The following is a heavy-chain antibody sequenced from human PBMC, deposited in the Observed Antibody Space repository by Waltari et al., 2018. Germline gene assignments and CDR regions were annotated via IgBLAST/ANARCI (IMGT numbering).Heavy chain of an antibody. D-gene: IGHD6-19*01. Sequence: QVQLVQSGAEVKKPGASVKVSCKASGYTFTSYAMHWVRQAPGQRLEWMGWINAGNGNTKYSQKFQGRVTITRDTSASTAYMELNSLRSEDTAVYYCARGEGWQWLVHSPDYWGQGTLVTVSS. V-gene: IGHV1-3*01. CDR1: GYTFTSYA. J-gene: IGHJ4*02. CDR3: ARGEGWQWLVHSPDY. CDR2: INAGNGNT.